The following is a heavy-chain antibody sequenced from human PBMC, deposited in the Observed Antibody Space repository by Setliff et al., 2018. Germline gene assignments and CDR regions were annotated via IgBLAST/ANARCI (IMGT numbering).Heavy chain of an antibody. D-gene: IGHD4-17*01. CDR2: VCNSGTT. CDR3: ARDPLTTNRRRAFDI. V-gene: IGHV4-4*07. CDR1: GDSISGGDYY. Sequence: KPSETLSLTCTVSGDSISGGDYYWTWIRQPAGKRLEWIGRVCNSGTTYNAFFASRVTMSIDTSKNQFSLKLSSVTAADTAVYYCARDPLTTNRRRAFDIWGQGTMVTVSS. J-gene: IGHJ3*02.